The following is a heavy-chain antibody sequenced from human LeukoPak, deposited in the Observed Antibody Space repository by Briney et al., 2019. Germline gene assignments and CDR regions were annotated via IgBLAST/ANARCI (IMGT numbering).Heavy chain of an antibody. J-gene: IGHJ4*02. CDR3: ARVTLPWSSGDYVFDY. D-gene: IGHD3-10*01. CDR2: IYYSGST. Sequence: SETLSLTCTVSGGSISSSSYYWGWIRQPPGKGLEWIGSIYYSGSTYYNPSLKSRVTISVDTSKNQFSLNLSSVTAADTAVYYCARVTLPWSSGDYVFDYWGQGTLVTVSS. V-gene: IGHV4-39*07. CDR1: GGSISSSSYY.